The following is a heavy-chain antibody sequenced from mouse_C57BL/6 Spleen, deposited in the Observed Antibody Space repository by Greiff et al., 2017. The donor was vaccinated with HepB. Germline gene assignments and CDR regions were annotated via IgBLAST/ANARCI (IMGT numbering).Heavy chain of an antibody. CDR1: GFTFTDYY. D-gene: IGHD1-1*02. CDR2: IRNKANGYTT. CDR3: ARYHGGFAY. J-gene: IGHJ3*01. Sequence: EVQLVESGGGLVQPGGSLSLSCAASGFTFTDYYMSWVRQPPGKALEWLGFIRNKANGYTTEYSASVKGRFTISRDNSQSILYLQMNALRAEDSATYYCARYHGGFAYWGQGTLVTVSA. V-gene: IGHV7-3*01.